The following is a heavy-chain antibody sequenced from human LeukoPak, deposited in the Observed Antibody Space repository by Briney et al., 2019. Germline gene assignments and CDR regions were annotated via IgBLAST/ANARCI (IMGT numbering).Heavy chain of an antibody. Sequence: SETLSLTCTVSGGSISSYYWSWIRQPPGKGLEWIGYIYYSGSTNYNPSLKSRATISVDTSKNQFSLKMSSVTAAGTAVYYCARDADYGGPSAWFDPWGQGTLVTVSS. CDR2: IYYSGST. V-gene: IGHV4-59*01. CDR1: GGSISSYY. J-gene: IGHJ5*02. CDR3: ARDADYGGPSAWFDP. D-gene: IGHD4-23*01.